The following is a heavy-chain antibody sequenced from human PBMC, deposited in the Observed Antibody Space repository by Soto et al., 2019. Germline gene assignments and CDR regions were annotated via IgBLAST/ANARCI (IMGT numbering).Heavy chain of an antibody. CDR1: GFTFSSYA. V-gene: IGHV3-30-3*01. CDR2: ISYDGGNK. Sequence: GGSLRLSCAASGFTFSSYAMHWVRQAPGKGLEWVAVISYDGGNKYYADSVKGRFTISRDNSKNTLYLQMNSLRAEDTAVYYCARDLANSAQLRFLEWLSPPYYYYYGMDVWGQGTTVTVSS. D-gene: IGHD3-3*01. CDR3: ARDLANSAQLRFLEWLSPPYYYYYGMDV. J-gene: IGHJ6*02.